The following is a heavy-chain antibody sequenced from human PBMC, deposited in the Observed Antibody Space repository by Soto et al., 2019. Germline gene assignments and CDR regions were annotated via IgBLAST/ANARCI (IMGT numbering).Heavy chain of an antibody. CDR2: IYYSGST. D-gene: IGHD1-26*01. V-gene: IGHV4-59*01. Sequence: QVQLQESGPGLVKPSETLSLTCTVSGGSISSYYWSWIRQPPGKGLEWIGYIYYSGSTNYNPSLKGRVTISVDTSKNQFSLKLSSVTAADTAVYYCARVGFPWELEYYFDYWGQGTLVTVSS. J-gene: IGHJ4*02. CDR3: ARVGFPWELEYYFDY. CDR1: GGSISSYY.